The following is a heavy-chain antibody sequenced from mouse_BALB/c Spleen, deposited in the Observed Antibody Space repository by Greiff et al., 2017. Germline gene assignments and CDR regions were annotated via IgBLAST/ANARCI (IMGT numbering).Heavy chain of an antibody. CDR1: GFSLTSYG. Sequence: QVHVKQSGPGLVQPSQSLSITCTVSGFSLTSYGVHWVRQSPGKGLEWLGVIWSGGSTDYNAAFISRLSISKDNSKSQVFFKMNSLQANDTAIYYCARKIDGYSLYAMDYWGQGTSVTVSS. CDR3: ARKIDGYSLYAMDY. V-gene: IGHV2-2*02. D-gene: IGHD2-3*01. J-gene: IGHJ4*01. CDR2: IWSGGST.